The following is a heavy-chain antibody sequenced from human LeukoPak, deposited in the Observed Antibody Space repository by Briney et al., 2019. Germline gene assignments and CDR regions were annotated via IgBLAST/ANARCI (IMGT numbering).Heavy chain of an antibody. CDR1: GFTFSSYS. Sequence: GGSLRLSCAASGFTFSSYSMNWVRQAPGKGLEWVSSISSSSSYIYYADSVKGRFTISRDNAKNSLYLQMNSLRAEDTAVYYCAQAGDYYYYYMDVWGKGTTVTVSS. D-gene: IGHD7-27*01. CDR3: AQAGDYYYYYMDV. V-gene: IGHV3-21*01. CDR2: ISSSSSYI. J-gene: IGHJ6*03.